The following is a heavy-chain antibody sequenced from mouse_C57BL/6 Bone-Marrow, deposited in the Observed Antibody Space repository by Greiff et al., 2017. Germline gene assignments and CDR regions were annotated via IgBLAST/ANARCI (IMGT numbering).Heavy chain of an antibody. CDR2: IYPSDSET. D-gene: IGHD2-5*01. CDR1: GYTFTSYW. J-gene: IGHJ3*01. CDR3: ARSYSNSFAY. V-gene: IGHV1-61*01. Sequence: VQLQQSGAELVRPGSSVKLSCKASGYTFTSYWMDWVKQRPGQGLEWIGNIYPSDSETHYNQKFKDKATLTVDKSSSTAYMQLSSLTSEDSAVYYCARSYSNSFAYWGQGTLVTVSA.